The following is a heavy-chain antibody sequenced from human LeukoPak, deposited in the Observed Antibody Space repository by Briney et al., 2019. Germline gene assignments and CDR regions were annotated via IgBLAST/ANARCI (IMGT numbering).Heavy chain of an antibody. CDR1: GGSISSYY. CDR3: ARGEAAYDFWSGDLDY. D-gene: IGHD3-3*01. J-gene: IGHJ4*02. CDR2: TYYSGST. Sequence: PSETLSLTCTVSGGSISSYYWSWIRQPPGKGLEWIGYTYYSGSTNYNPSLKSRVTISVDTSKNQFSLKLSSVTAADTAVYYCARGEAAYDFWSGDLDYWGQGTLVTVSS. V-gene: IGHV4-59*01.